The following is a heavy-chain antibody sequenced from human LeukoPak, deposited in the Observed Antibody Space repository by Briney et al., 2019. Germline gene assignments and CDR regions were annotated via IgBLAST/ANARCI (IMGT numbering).Heavy chain of an antibody. Sequence: GGSLRLSCAASEFSVGSNYMTWVRQAPGKGLEWVSLIYSGGSTYYADSVKGRFTISRDNSKNTLYLQMNSLRAEDTAVYYCARMRGPEDAFTYYYDSSGQGLDYWGQGTLVTVSS. CDR2: IYSGGST. J-gene: IGHJ4*02. D-gene: IGHD3-22*01. V-gene: IGHV3-66*01. CDR3: ARMRGPEDAFTYYYDSSGQGLDY. CDR1: EFSVGSNY.